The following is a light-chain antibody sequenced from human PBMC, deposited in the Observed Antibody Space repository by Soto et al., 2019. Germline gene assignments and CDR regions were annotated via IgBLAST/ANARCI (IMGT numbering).Light chain of an antibody. Sequence: EIVLTQSPGTLSLSPGERATLSCRASQSVRRSYVAWYQQKPGQAPRLLIYGASSRATGIADGFSGSVSGTDFTLTISRLEPVYFAVYYCQQYGSSITFGQGTRLEI. V-gene: IGKV3-20*01. CDR1: QSVRRSY. CDR2: GAS. CDR3: QQYGSSIT. J-gene: IGKJ5*01.